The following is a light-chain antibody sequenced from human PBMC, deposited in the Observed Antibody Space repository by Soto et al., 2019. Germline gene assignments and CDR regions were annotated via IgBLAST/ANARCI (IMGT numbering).Light chain of an antibody. Sequence: QSVLTQPPSVSGAPGQRVTISCTGNNSNLGAGYDVHWYQQLPGAAPKLVIFGNRNRPSGVPERFSGSKSGTSASLAITGLHDEDEAAYYCQAYDYSLPGMVFGGGTTVTVL. J-gene: IGLJ3*02. CDR1: NSNLGAGYD. CDR3: QAYDYSLPGMV. CDR2: GNR. V-gene: IGLV1-40*01.